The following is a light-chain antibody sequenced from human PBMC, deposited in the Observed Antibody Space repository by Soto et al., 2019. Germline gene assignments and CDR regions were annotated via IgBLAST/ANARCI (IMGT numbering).Light chain of an antibody. J-gene: IGKJ2*01. CDR3: QQRST. CDR1: QSVSSY. Sequence: EIVLTQSPATLSLSPGERATLSCRASQSVSSYLAWYQQKPGQAPRLLIYDASNRATGIPARFSGSGSGTAFTLTISSLEPDEFAVYYCQQRSTFGQGTKLEIK. CDR2: DAS. V-gene: IGKV3-11*01.